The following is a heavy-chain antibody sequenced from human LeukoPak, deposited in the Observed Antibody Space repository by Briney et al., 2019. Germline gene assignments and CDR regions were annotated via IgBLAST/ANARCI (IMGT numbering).Heavy chain of an antibody. V-gene: IGHV1-18*01. J-gene: IGHJ6*02. CDR3: ARDSGPLTIQEYGMDV. D-gene: IGHD4/OR15-4a*01. CDR1: GYTFTSYG. CDR2: ISAYNGNT. Sequence: GASVKVSCKASGYTFTSYGISWVRQAPGQGLEWMGWISAYNGNTNYAQKLQGRVTMTTDTSTSTAYMELRSLRSDDTAVYYCARDSGPLTIQEYGMDVWGQGTTVTVSS.